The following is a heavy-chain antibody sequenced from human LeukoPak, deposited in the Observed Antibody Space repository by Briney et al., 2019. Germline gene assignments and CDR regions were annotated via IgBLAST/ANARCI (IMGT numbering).Heavy chain of an antibody. CDR1: GFTFSSYG. D-gene: IGHD6-13*01. Sequence: GGSLRLSCAASGFTFSSYGMHWVRQAPGKGLEWVAFIRYDGSNKYYADSVKGRFAISRDNSKNTLYLQMNSLSAEDTAVYYCAKEGSIAAAGTPDAFDIWGQGTMVTVSS. CDR2: IRYDGSNK. CDR3: AKEGSIAAAGTPDAFDI. V-gene: IGHV3-30*02. J-gene: IGHJ3*02.